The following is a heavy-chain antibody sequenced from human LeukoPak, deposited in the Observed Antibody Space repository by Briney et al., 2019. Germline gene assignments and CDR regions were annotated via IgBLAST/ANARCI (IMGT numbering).Heavy chain of an antibody. CDR1: GFTFSNYA. CDR3: ARLLGEYS. CDR2: ISYDGSNI. D-gene: IGHD3-10*02. Sequence: PGGSLRLSCAASGFTFSNYAMHWVRQAPGKGLEWVTLISYDGSNIQYADSVKGRFTISRDNSKNTLYLQMNSLRIEDTAVYYCARLLGEYSWGQGTLVTVSS. J-gene: IGHJ4*02. V-gene: IGHV3-30-3*01.